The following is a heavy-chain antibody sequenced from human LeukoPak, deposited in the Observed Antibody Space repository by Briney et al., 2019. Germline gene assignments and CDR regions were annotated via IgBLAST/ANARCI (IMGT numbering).Heavy chain of an antibody. D-gene: IGHD3-22*01. CDR1: GFTFDDYA. CDR3: AKDYYDSSGPFDY. J-gene: IGHJ4*02. Sequence: PGRSLRLSCAASGFTFDDYAMHWVRQAPGKGLEWVSGISWNSGSIGYADSVKGRFTISRDNAKNSLYLQMNSLRAEDTALYYCAKDYYDSSGPFDYWGQGTLVTVSS. CDR2: ISWNSGSI. V-gene: IGHV3-9*01.